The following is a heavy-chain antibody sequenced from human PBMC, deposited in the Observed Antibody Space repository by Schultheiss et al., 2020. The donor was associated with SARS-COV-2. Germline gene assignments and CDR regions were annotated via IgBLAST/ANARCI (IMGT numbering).Heavy chain of an antibody. J-gene: IGHJ4*02. Sequence: GGSLRLSCAASGFTFSSYSMNWVRQAPGKGLEWVSYISSSSSTIYYADSVKGRFTFSRDNAKNSLYLQMNSLRAEDTAVYYCAREKSGTYYDFWSGLSLFDYWGQGTLVTGSS. CDR1: GFTFSSYS. D-gene: IGHD3-3*01. CDR2: ISSSSSTI. CDR3: AREKSGTYYDFWSGLSLFDY. V-gene: IGHV3-48*04.